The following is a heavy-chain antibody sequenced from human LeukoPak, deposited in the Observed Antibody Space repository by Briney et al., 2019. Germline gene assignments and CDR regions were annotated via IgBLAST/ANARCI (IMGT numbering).Heavy chain of an antibody. CDR1: GGSISSYY. Sequence: SETLSLTCTVSGGSISSYYWSWIRQPPGKGLEWIGYIYYSGSTNYNPSLKSRVTISVDTSKNQFSLKLSSVTAADTAVYYCAREEQQLVAFDIWGQGTLVTVSS. J-gene: IGHJ3*02. CDR3: AREEQQLVAFDI. CDR2: IYYSGST. V-gene: IGHV4-59*01. D-gene: IGHD6-13*01.